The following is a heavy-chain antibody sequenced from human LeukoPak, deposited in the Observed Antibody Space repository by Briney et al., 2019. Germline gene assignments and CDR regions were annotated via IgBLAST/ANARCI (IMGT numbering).Heavy chain of an antibody. CDR3: AKLTAETWGSHFDF. D-gene: IGHD3-16*01. J-gene: IGHJ4*02. CDR1: GFIFINYA. Sequence: GGSLRLSCAASGFIFINYAMSWVRQAPGKGLEWVSGIHDDSSSTYYADSVQGRFTISRDNSRNTLYLQMNSLRAGDTAVYYCAKLTAETWGSHFDFWGQGILVTVSS. V-gene: IGHV3-23*01. CDR2: IHDDSSST.